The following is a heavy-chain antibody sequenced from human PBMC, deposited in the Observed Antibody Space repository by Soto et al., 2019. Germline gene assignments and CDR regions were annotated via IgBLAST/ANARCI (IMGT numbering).Heavy chain of an antibody. J-gene: IGHJ4*02. CDR1: GFTFSNYL. V-gene: IGHV3-7*01. CDR3: ARGLRSGSALSHCPL. Sequence: GGSLRLSCTAAGFTFSNYLMNWVRQAPGKGLEWLASIRQDGSAKNYMDSVKGRFTIARDNAKNSLSLQMNSLRPEDTAVYYCARGLRSGSALSHCPLWGQGTMVTV. CDR2: IRQDGSAK. D-gene: IGHD3-10*02.